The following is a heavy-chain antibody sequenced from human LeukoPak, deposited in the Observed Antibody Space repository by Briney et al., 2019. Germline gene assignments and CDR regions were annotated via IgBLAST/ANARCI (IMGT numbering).Heavy chain of an antibody. CDR3: ARESHYYDSSGYLNWFDP. D-gene: IGHD3-22*01. J-gene: IGHJ5*02. CDR2: IIPIFGTA. Sequence: SVKVSCKASGGTFSSYAISWVRQAPGQGLEWMGGIIPIFGTANYAQKFQGRGTITTDESTSTAYMELSSLRSEDTAVYYCARESHYYDSSGYLNWFDPWGQGALVTVSS. CDR1: GGTFSSYA. V-gene: IGHV1-69*05.